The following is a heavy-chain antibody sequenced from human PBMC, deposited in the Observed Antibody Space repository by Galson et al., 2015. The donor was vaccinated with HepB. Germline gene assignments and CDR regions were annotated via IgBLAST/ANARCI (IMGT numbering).Heavy chain of an antibody. V-gene: IGHV1-46*01. CDR3: ARDKEELATNFDPWCGYYYGIDV. Sequence: SVKVSCKASGYTFISYYMYWVRQAPGQGLEWMGIINPRTGSAKYAQKFQGRLTMTRDTSTTTVFMELSSLRSDDTAVYYCARDKEELATNFDPWCGYYYGIDVWGQGTTVTVSS. J-gene: IGHJ6*02. CDR1: GYTFISYY. CDR2: INPRTGSA. D-gene: IGHD3-3*01.